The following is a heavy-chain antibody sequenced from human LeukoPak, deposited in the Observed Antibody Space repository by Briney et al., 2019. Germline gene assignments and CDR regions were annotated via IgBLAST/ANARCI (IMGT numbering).Heavy chain of an antibody. Sequence: PGGSLRLSCAASGFTFSSYEMNWVRQAPGKGLEWVSYISSSGSTIYYADSVKGRFTISRDNSKNTLYLQMNSLRAEDTAVYYCARVDYGSGNYYYYMDVWGKGTTVTISS. CDR2: ISSSGSTI. J-gene: IGHJ6*03. D-gene: IGHD3-10*01. CDR3: ARVDYGSGNYYYYMDV. V-gene: IGHV3-48*03. CDR1: GFTFSSYE.